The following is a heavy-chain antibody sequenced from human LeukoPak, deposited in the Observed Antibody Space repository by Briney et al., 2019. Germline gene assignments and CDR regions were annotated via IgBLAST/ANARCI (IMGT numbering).Heavy chain of an antibody. CDR2: ISAYNGNT. Sequence: ASVKVSCKASGYTFTSYGISWVRQAPGQGLEWMGWISAYNGNTNYAQKLQGRVTMTTDTSTSTAYMELRSLRSDDTAVYYCARARGYYDSSGYLDFDYWGQGTLVTVSS. V-gene: IGHV1-18*01. CDR3: ARARGYYDSSGYLDFDY. CDR1: GYTFTSYG. D-gene: IGHD3-22*01. J-gene: IGHJ4*02.